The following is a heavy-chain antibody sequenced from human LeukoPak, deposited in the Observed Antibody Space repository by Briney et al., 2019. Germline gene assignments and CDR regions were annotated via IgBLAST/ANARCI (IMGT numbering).Heavy chain of an antibody. CDR2: ISDSSGST. V-gene: IGHV3-23*01. D-gene: IGHD3-10*01. J-gene: IGHJ6*02. CDR3: AKVPYSDYGSGRPPFMDV. Sequence: GGSLRLSCAASGFTFSNYAMSWVRQAPGKGLEWVSTISDSSGSTYHADSVKGRFTISRDNSKNTLYLQMSSLRAEDTPIHYCAKVPYSDYGSGRPPFMDVWGQGTTVAVSS. CDR1: GFTFSNYA.